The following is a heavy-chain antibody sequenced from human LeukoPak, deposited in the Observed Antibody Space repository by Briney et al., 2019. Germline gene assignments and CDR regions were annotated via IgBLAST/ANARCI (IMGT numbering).Heavy chain of an antibody. CDR3: AKEGPLSAVTTTYYFDY. D-gene: IGHD4-17*01. CDR2: ISGSGGST. V-gene: IGHV3-23*01. CDR1: GFTFSSYA. J-gene: IGHJ4*02. Sequence: GGSLRLSCAASGFTFSSYAMSWVRQAPGKGLEWVSAISGSGGSTYYADSVKGRFTISRDNSKNTLYLQMNSLGAEDTAVYYCAKEGPLSAVTTTYYFDYWGQGTLVTVSS.